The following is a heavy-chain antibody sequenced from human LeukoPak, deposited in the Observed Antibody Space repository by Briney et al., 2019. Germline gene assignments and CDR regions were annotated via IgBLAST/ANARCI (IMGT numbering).Heavy chain of an antibody. Sequence: PGGSLRLSCRASGFTFNSYSMNWVRQAPGKGLEWISYITGTSYPKMYGDSVRDRFTISRDNAQNSLYLQMNFLRAEDPAHYYCTRDGADTGFDFDYWGQGVLVAVSS. CDR2: ITGTSYPK. J-gene: IGHJ4*02. CDR1: GFTFNSYS. D-gene: IGHD2-8*02. CDR3: TRDGADTGFDFDY. V-gene: IGHV3-21*05.